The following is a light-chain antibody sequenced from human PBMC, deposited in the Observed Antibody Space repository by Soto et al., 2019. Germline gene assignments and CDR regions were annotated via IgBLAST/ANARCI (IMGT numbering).Light chain of an antibody. Sequence: EIVVTQSPATLSLSPGERATLSCWARQSVNRYLVWYQQKPGQAPRLLMYDASKRATGITARFSGSGSGTDFTLTIRSLQHDAFATYYCQQYNSYTFGQGTKVDIK. J-gene: IGKJ1*01. CDR2: DAS. CDR1: QSVNRY. CDR3: QQYNSYT. V-gene: IGKV3-11*01.